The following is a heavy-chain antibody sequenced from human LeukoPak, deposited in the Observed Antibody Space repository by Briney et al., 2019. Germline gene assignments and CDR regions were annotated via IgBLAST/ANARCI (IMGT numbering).Heavy chain of an antibody. J-gene: IGHJ4*02. Sequence: GASVKVSCKASGYTFTGYYMHWVRQAPGQGLEWMGWINPNSGGTNYAQKFQGRVTMTRDTSISTAYMELSRLRSDDTAVYYCARGIAVAGTKTAFADYWGQGTLVTVSS. CDR2: INPNSGGT. CDR3: ARGIAVAGTKTAFADY. V-gene: IGHV1-2*02. CDR1: GYTFTGYY. D-gene: IGHD6-19*01.